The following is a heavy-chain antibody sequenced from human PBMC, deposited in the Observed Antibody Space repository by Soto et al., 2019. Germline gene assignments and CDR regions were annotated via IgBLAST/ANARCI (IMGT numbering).Heavy chain of an antibody. V-gene: IGHV2-5*01. J-gene: IGHJ4*02. CDR1: GFSLTTTGLG. CDR2: IYWYDFQ. CDR3: AHRPDGSHFDY. D-gene: IGHD6-25*01. Sequence: QITLKVSGPTLVKPTQTLTLTCTFSGFSLTTTGLGVGWIRQPPGKTLEWLASIYWYDFQRYSPSLKSRLTITKDTSKNQVVLTMTNMDPADTATYYCAHRPDGSHFDYWGQGILVTVSS.